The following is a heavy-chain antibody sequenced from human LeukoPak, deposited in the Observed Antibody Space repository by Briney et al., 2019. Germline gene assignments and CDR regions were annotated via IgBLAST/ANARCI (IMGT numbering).Heavy chain of an antibody. CDR3: ATHFEVGGSSSPYDAFDI. CDR2: ISYSGST. V-gene: IGHV4-59*01. D-gene: IGHD6-6*01. J-gene: IGHJ3*02. CDR1: GGSISSFY. Sequence: PSEALSLTCTVSGGSISSFYWSWLRQPPGKGLEWIGYISYSGSTNYNPSLKSRVTISVDTSKNQFSLKLSSVTAADTAVYYCATHFEVGGSSSPYDAFDIWGQGTMVTVSS.